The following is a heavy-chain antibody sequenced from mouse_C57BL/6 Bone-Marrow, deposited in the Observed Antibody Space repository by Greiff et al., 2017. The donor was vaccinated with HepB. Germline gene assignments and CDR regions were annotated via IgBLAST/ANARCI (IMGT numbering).Heavy chain of an antibody. D-gene: IGHD3-2*02. CDR3: VRPLPQATWAYAMDY. Sequence: EVQGVESGGGLVQPKGSLKLSCAASGFSFNTYAMNWVRQAPGKGLEWVARIRSKSNNYATYYADSVKDRFTISRDDSESMLYLQMNNLKTEDTAMYYCVRPLPQATWAYAMDYWGQGTSVTVSS. J-gene: IGHJ4*01. V-gene: IGHV10-1*01. CDR2: IRSKSNNYAT. CDR1: GFSFNTYA.